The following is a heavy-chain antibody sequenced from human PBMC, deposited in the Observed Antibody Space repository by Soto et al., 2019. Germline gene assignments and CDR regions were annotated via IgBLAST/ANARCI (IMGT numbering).Heavy chain of an antibody. CDR2: ISAYTGNT. Sequence: QAQIVQSGAEVKKPGASMKVSCKASGYKFTGYGISWVRQAPGQGLEWMGWISAYTGNTSSAKKFQGRLSMTIDTSTNTAYMDLRSLRSDDTAVYYCARDRVQGVVTMHYNGMDVWGPGTAVSVS. D-gene: IGHD3-22*01. CDR3: ARDRVQGVVTMHYNGMDV. J-gene: IGHJ6*02. CDR1: GYKFTGYG. V-gene: IGHV1-18*01.